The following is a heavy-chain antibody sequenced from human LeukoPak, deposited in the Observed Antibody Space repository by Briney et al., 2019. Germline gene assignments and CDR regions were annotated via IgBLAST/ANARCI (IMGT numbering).Heavy chain of an antibody. CDR1: GGSISSYY. J-gene: IGHJ6*02. Sequence: KTSETLSLTCTVSGGSISSYYWSWIRQPPGKGREWIGEINHSGSTNYNPSLKSRVTISVDTSKTQFSLKLSSVTAADTAVSYCARYVRYYGSGSSPSYYHYGMDVWGQGTTVTASS. CDR2: INHSGST. D-gene: IGHD3-10*01. V-gene: IGHV4-34*01. CDR3: ARYVRYYGSGSSPSYYHYGMDV.